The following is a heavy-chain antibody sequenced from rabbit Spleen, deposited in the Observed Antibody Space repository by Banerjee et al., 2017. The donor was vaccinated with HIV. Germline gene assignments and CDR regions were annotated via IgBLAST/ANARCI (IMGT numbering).Heavy chain of an antibody. CDR1: GLDFSSSYW. CDR3: AKGDNNFHL. J-gene: IGHJ4*01. Sequence: QEQLVESGGGLVQPGASLTLTCKASGLDFSSSYWICWVRQAPGKGLEWIACIWTGSAGYTEYASWAKGRFTVTKTSSTTVTLQMTSLTAADTATYFCAKGDNNFHLWGQGTLVTVS. V-gene: IGHV1S45*01. D-gene: IGHD2-1*01. CDR2: IWTGSAGYT.